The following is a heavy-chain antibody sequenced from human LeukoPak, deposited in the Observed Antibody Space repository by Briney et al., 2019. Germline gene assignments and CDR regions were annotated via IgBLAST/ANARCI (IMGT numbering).Heavy chain of an antibody. CDR1: GFTFSAYG. D-gene: IGHD2-21*02. V-gene: IGHV3-23*01. Sequence: PGGSLRLSCAASGFTFSAYGMSWFRQAPGKGLEWVSSITDSSGNTYYADSVKGRFTISRDNSKNTLYLQMNSLRAEDTALYYCAKDGTGCGGDCYSDYWGQGTLVTVSS. J-gene: IGHJ4*02. CDR2: ITDSSGNT. CDR3: AKDGTGCGGDCYSDY.